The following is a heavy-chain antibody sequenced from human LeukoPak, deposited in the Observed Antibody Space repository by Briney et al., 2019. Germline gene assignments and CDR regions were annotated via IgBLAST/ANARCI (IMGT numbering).Heavy chain of an antibody. CDR3: AKAAHYYDSSTYTPADY. CDR2: ISGSGAST. CDR1: GFTFSSYG. J-gene: IGHJ4*02. Sequence: GGSLRLSCAASGFTFSSYGMHWVRQAPGKGLEWVSSISGSGASTYYADSVKGRFTISRDNSKKTLYLQMNSLRAEDTAIYYCAKAAHYYDSSTYTPADYWGQGTLVTVSS. V-gene: IGHV3-23*01. D-gene: IGHD3-22*01.